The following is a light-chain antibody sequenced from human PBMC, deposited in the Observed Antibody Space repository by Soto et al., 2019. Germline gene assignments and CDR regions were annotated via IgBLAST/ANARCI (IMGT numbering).Light chain of an antibody. CDR1: QSISSW. V-gene: IGKV1-5*03. J-gene: IGKJ1*01. CDR2: KAS. Sequence: DIQLTQSPSTLSASVGDRVTITCRASQSISSWLAWYQQKPGKAPKLLIYKASSLESGVPSRFSGSGSGTEFTLTISGLQHDDFATYYCQQYNSYSTFGQGTKVEIK. CDR3: QQYNSYST.